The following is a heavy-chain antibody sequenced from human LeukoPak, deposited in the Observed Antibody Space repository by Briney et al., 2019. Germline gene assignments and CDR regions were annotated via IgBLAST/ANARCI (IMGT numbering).Heavy chain of an antibody. CDR3: TRASRGYSYGFAEY. J-gene: IGHJ4*02. CDR1: GGSVSSYY. CDR2: IYYSGYT. D-gene: IGHD5-18*01. Sequence: SETLSLTCTVSGGSVSSYYWTWIRQPPGKGLEWIGYIYYSGYTNYNPSLKSRVTISVDTSKNQLSLNLNSVTAADTAVYYCTRASRGYSYGFAEYWGQGTLVTVSS. V-gene: IGHV4-59*02.